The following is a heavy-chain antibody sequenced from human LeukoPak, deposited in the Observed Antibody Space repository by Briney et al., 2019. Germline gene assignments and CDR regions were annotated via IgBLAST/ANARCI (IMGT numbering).Heavy chain of an antibody. D-gene: IGHD7-27*01. CDR2: IYTSGST. Sequence: SETLSLTCTVSGGSISSYYWSWIRQPAGKGLEWIGRIYTSGSTNYNPSLKSRVTMSVDTSKNQFSLKLRSVTAADTAVYYCARGYNWGAPTRNFYYLDVWGKGTTVTVSS. CDR3: ARGYNWGAPTRNFYYLDV. CDR1: GGSISSYY. V-gene: IGHV4-4*07. J-gene: IGHJ6*03.